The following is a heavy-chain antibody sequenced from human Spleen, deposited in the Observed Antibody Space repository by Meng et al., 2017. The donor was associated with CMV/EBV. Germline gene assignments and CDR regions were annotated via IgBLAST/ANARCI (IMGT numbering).Heavy chain of an antibody. CDR2: IYYNGDT. V-gene: IGHV4-59*01. CDR3: ARKSPYGYFDL. J-gene: IGHJ2*01. CDR1: GGSISSYY. Sequence: SETLSLTCTVSGGSISSYYWSWIRQPPGKGLEWIGYIYYNGDTNYNPSLKSRVTISVDTSKNHFSLRLNSVTAADTAMYYCARKSPYGYFDLWGRGTLVTVSS.